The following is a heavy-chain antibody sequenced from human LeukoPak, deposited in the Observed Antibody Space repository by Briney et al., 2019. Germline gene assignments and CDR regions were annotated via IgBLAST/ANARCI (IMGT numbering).Heavy chain of an antibody. CDR2: IYWDNDK. D-gene: IGHD5-18*01. V-gene: IGHV2-5*02. CDR3: AHRVAANYGYDY. Sequence: SGPTLVNPTQTLTLTCTFSGFSLSTSGVGVGWIRQPRGNSLEWLSLIYWDNDKRYSPSLNARLTITKDTSKNQVVLTMTNMDPVDTATYYCAHRVAANYGYDYWGQGILVTVSS. J-gene: IGHJ4*02. CDR1: GFSLSTSGVG.